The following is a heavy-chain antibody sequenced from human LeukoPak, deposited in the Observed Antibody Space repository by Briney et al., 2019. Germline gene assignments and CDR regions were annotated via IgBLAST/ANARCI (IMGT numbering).Heavy chain of an antibody. Sequence: GGSLRLSCAASGFAFSSHAMSWVRRAPGKGLQWVSAISGRGGNTYYADSVKGRFTISRDNTRNTLYLQMNNLRVEDSAVYFCAREKAVARSTGWHAFDIWGQGALVTVS. CDR2: ISGRGGNT. CDR3: AREKAVARSTGWHAFDI. CDR1: GFAFSSHA. V-gene: IGHV3-23*01. D-gene: IGHD6-19*01. J-gene: IGHJ3*02.